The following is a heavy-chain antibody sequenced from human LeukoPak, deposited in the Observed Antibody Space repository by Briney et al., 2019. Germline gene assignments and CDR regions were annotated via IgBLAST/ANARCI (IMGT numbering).Heavy chain of an antibody. D-gene: IGHD6-19*01. J-gene: IGHJ4*02. CDR2: IYNGGSSFNGGNT. CDR1: GVSITRFY. V-gene: IGHV4-59*08. Sequence: SETLYLTCTVSGVSITRFYWTWVRQPPGKGLEWIAYIYNGGSSFNGGNTIYDPSLKSRVTISVDKSNNQFSLNLSSVTAADTAVYFCVQTTGWPGFDYWGQGALVTVSS. CDR3: VQTTGWPGFDY.